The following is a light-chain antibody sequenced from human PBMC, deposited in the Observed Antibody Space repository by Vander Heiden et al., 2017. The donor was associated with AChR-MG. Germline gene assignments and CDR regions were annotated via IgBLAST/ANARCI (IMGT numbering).Light chain of an antibody. V-gene: IGKV1-39*01. Sequence: DIQMTQSPSSLSASVGDRVTITCRASQSISSYLNWYQQKPGKAPKLLIYAASSLQSGVPSRFSGSGSGTDFTLTISSLQPEDFATYYCQQSYSTPLFTFDHGTKVDIK. CDR3: QQSYSTPLFT. CDR2: AAS. CDR1: QSISSY. J-gene: IGKJ3*01.